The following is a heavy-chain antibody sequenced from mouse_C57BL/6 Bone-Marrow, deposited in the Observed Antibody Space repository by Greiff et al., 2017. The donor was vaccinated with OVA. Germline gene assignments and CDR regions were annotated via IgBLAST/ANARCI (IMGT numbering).Heavy chain of an antibody. CDR1: GYTFTCYW. J-gene: IGHJ2*01. D-gene: IGHD4-1*01. CDR3: ARENWDYFDY. CDR2: IDPSDSDT. V-gene: IGHV1-52*01. Sequence: QVQLQQPGAELVRPGSSVKLSCKASGYTFTCYWMHWVKQRPIQGLEWIGNIDPSDSDTHYTHKFKDKATLTVDKTSSTAYMQLSSLTSEDSAVYYCARENWDYFDYWGQGTTLTVSS.